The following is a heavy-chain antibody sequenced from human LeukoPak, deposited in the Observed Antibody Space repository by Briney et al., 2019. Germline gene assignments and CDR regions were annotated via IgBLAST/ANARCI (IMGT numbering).Heavy chain of an antibody. CDR3: AKESGALGAPLYDY. Sequence: GGSLRLSCGASGFIFRNYAMSWVRQAPGEGLEWVSGVSDNGGGRYYADSVKGRFTISRDNSKNMLYLQMNSLRAEDTAVYYCAKESGALGAPLYDYWGRGILVTASS. CDR1: GFIFRNYA. V-gene: IGHV3-23*01. D-gene: IGHD4/OR15-4a*01. CDR2: VSDNGGGR. J-gene: IGHJ4*02.